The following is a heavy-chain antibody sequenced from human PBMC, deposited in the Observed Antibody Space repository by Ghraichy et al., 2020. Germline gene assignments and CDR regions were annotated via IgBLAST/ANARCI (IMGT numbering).Heavy chain of an antibody. J-gene: IGHJ6*03. Sequence: SQTLSLTCAVYGGSFSGYHWSWIRQPPGKGLEWIGEINDFGTTNYNPSLRSRLSMSVDTSKNQFSLRLSSVTAADTAVYFCSRGRSALRGDYENDSYYSYMDVWGKGTAVTVSS. CDR1: GGSFSGYH. D-gene: IGHD4-17*01. CDR3: SRGRSALRGDYENDSYYSYMDV. CDR2: INDFGTT. V-gene: IGHV4-34*01.